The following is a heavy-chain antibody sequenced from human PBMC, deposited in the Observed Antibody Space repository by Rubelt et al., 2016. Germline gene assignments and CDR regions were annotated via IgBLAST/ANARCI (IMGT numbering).Heavy chain of an antibody. J-gene: IGHJ6*02. Sequence: KFQGRVTMTRDTSTSTVYMELSSLRSEDTAVYYCARELQEYGDYEVSPYGMDAWGQGTTVTVSS. D-gene: IGHD4-17*01. CDR3: ARELQEYGDYEVSPYGMDA. V-gene: IGHV1-46*01.